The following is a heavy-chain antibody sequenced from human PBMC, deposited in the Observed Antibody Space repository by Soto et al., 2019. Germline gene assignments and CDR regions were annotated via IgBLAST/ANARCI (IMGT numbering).Heavy chain of an antibody. CDR3: ARGRGYSGDDHYYYFDMDV. CDR2: SIPIFGTA. V-gene: IGHV1-69*13. CDR1: GGTFNNYP. Sequence: SVKVSCKASGGTFNNYPITWVRQAPGEGLEWMGCSIPIFGTANYAQKFQGRVTISVDESTSTAYMELSSLRSEDTAVYYCARGRGYSGDDHYYYFDMDVWGQGTTVTVSS. D-gene: IGHD5-12*01. J-gene: IGHJ6*02.